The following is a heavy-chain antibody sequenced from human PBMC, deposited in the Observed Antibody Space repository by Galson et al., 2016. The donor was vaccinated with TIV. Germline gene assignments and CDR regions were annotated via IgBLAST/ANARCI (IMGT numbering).Heavy chain of an antibody. V-gene: IGHV4-34*01. CDR1: GGSFSGYY. CDR3: ARISLRGGSSAV. D-gene: IGHD2-15*01. CDR2: ISHSGST. J-gene: IGHJ6*02. Sequence: SETLSLTCAVYGGSFSGYYCSWIRQPPGKGLEWIGEISHSGSTSYNPSLESRVTIPIDTSKNQFSLNLNSVTAADTAVYYCARISLRGGSSAVWGRGTTVTVSS.